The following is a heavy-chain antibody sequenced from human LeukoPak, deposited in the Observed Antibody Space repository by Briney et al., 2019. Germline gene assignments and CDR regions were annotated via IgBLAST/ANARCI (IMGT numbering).Heavy chain of an antibody. CDR2: INSDGSTI. CDR1: GSTLSSYW. J-gene: IGHJ4*02. V-gene: IGHV3-74*01. CDR3: ARAGWYRFDY. D-gene: IGHD6-19*01. Sequence: GGSLRLSCTVSGSTLSSYWMHWVRQVPGKGLAWVSRINSDGSTINYADSVKGRFTISRDNARNTLYLQMNSLRGEDTAVYYCARAGWYRFDYWGQGTLVTVSS.